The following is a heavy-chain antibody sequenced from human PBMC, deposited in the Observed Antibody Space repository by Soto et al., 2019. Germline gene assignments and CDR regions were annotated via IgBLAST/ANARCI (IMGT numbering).Heavy chain of an antibody. D-gene: IGHD5-18*01. J-gene: IGHJ4*02. Sequence: QVQLVESGGGVVQPGRSLRLSCAASGFIFSSYGMHWVRQAPGKGLEWVAVIWYDGNNIYYADSVKGRFTISRDNSKNTLYLQMNSLRAEDTAVYHCERGNGNSYGTFDYWGQGTLVTVSS. V-gene: IGHV3-33*01. CDR3: ERGNGNSYGTFDY. CDR1: GFIFSSYG. CDR2: IWYDGNNI.